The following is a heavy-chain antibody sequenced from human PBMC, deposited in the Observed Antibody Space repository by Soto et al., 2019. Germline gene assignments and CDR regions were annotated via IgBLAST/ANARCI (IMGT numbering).Heavy chain of an antibody. CDR3: ARRGDCGGDCYPNYFDY. J-gene: IGHJ4*02. V-gene: IGHV5-51*01. CDR2: IYPGDSDT. Sequence: GESLKISCKGSGYSFTSYWIGWVRQMPRKGLEWMGIIYPGDSDTRYSPSFQGQVTISADKSISTAYLQWSSLKASDTAMYYCARRGDCGGDCYPNYFDYRGQGTLVTVSS. D-gene: IGHD2-21*02. CDR1: GYSFTSYW.